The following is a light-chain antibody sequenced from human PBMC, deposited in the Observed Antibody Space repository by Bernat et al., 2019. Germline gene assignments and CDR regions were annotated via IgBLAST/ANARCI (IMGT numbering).Light chain of an antibody. CDR2: EVS. J-gene: IGLJ1*01. CDR3: CSYAGSRGIV. Sequence: QSALTQPRSVSGSPGQSVTISCTGTSSDVGGYKYVSWYQQHPGKAPKLMIYEVSKRPSGVSNRFSGSKSGNTASLTISGLQAEDEADYYCCSYAGSRGIVFGTGTKVTVL. V-gene: IGLV2-11*01. CDR1: SSDVGGYKY.